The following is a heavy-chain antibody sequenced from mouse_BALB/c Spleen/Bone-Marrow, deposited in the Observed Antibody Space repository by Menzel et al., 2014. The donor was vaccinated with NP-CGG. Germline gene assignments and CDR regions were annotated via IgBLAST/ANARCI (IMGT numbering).Heavy chain of an antibody. CDR3: ARTYFDY. J-gene: IGHJ2*01. V-gene: IGHV1S81*02. Sequence: VKLMESGAELVKPGASVKLSCKASGYTFTSYWVHWVKQRPGQGLEWIGEINPSNGRTNYNEKFKSKATLTVDKSSSTAYMQLSSLTSEDSAVYYCARTYFDYWGQGTTLTVSS. CDR1: GYTFTSYW. CDR2: INPSNGRT.